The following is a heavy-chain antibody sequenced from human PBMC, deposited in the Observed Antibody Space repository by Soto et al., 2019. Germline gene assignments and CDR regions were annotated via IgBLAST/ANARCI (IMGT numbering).Heavy chain of an antibody. CDR1: GGTFSSYA. Sequence: QVQLVQSGAAVKKPGSSVKVSCKASGGTFSSYAISWVRQAPGPGLEWMGGIIPIFGTANYAQKFQGRGTITADESMSTAYMEQSSLRSEDMAVYYWARPEGSGRAPPLYGGMDVGGQGTTVSVSS. CDR3: ARPEGSGRAPPLYGGMDV. D-gene: IGHD3-10*01. CDR2: IIPIFGTA. V-gene: IGHV1-69*01. J-gene: IGHJ6*02.